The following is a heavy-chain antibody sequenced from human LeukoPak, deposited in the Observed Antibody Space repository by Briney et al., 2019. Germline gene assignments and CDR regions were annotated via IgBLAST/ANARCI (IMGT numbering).Heavy chain of an antibody. Sequence: SETLSLTCTVSGGSISSSSYYWAWIRQPPGKGLEWIGNIYYSGSTYYNPSLQSRVTISVDTSKNQFSLKLSSVTAADTAVYYCARLVVVMYYFDYWGQGTLVTVSS. CDR1: GGSISSSSYY. V-gene: IGHV4-39*07. J-gene: IGHJ4*02. CDR3: ARLVVVMYYFDY. CDR2: IYYSGST. D-gene: IGHD3-22*01.